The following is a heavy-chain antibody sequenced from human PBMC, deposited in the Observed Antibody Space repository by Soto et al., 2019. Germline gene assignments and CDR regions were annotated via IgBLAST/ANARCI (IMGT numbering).Heavy chain of an antibody. CDR1: GGTFSSYA. D-gene: IGHD6-6*01. CDR3: ASLTPSYSSSSYYGMDV. V-gene: IGHV1-69*12. J-gene: IGHJ6*02. CDR2: IIPIFGTA. Sequence: QVQLVQSGAEVKKPGSSVKVSCKASGGTFSSYAISWVRQAPGQGLEWMGGIIPIFGTANYAQKFQGRVTITADESTSTAYRELSSLRSEDTAVYYCASLTPSYSSSSYYGMDVWGQGTTVTVSS.